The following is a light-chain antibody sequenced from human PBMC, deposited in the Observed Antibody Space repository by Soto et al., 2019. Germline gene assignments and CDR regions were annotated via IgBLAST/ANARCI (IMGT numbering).Light chain of an antibody. CDR3: QQYHRASIT. J-gene: IGKJ5*01. CDR1: QSLNNW. CDR2: DAS. V-gene: IGKV1-5*01. Sequence: DIQMTQSPSTLSASVGDRVTITCRASQSLNNWLAWYQQRPGKAPKLLIYDASTLERGVPSRFSGTGSATEFTLTISSLQPDDFATYYCQQYHRASITFGQGTRLEIK.